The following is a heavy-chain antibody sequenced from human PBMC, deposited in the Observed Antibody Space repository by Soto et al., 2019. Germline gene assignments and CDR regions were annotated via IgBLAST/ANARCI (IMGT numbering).Heavy chain of an antibody. V-gene: IGHV4-61*01. J-gene: IGHJ4*02. D-gene: IGHD3-3*01. Sequence: QVQLQESGPGLVKPSETLSLTCTVSGGSFKSGSYSWSWIRQPPGKGLEWIGYVYHTGRTSYNPSLKSRVSISMDTSKNQFSLNLDSVTAADTAVYFCARDFAYFDSWGQGPWSPSPQ. CDR2: VYHTGRT. CDR1: GGSFKSGSYS. CDR3: ARDFAYFDS.